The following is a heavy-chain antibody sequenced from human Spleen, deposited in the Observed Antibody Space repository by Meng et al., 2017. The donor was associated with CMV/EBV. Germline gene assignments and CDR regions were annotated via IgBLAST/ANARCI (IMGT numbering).Heavy chain of an antibody. CDR3: AKVPVAGAGKADY. CDR2: FSSGSNYI. D-gene: IGHD6-13*01. J-gene: IGHJ4*02. CDR1: GFSFSTQS. Sequence: GGSLRLSCVGSGFSFSTQSMIWVRQAPGKGLEWVSSFSSGSNYIYYIDSVKGRFTISRDNAKNSLYLQMDSLRAEDTAVYYCAKVPVAGAGKADYWGQGTLVTVSS. V-gene: IGHV3-21*01.